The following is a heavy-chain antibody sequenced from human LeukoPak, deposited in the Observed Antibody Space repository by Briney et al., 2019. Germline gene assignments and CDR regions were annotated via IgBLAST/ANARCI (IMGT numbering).Heavy chain of an antibody. V-gene: IGHV3-49*04. CDR3: TRDGATLDY. D-gene: IGHD1-26*01. CDR2: IRSKAYGATT. CDR1: GFTFGDYT. J-gene: IGHJ4*02. Sequence: TGGFLRLSCTASGFTFGDYTMSWVRQAPGKGLEWVGFIRSKAYGATTEYATSVKGRFTVSRDDSKSIAYLQMNSLKTEDTAMYYCTRDGATLDYWGQGTLVTVSS.